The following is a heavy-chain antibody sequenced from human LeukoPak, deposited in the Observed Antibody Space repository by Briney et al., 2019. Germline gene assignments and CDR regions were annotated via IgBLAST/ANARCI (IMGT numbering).Heavy chain of an antibody. Sequence: SVKVSCNASGGTFSSYAISWVRQAPGQGLEWMGRIIPILGIANYAQKFQGRVTITADKSTSTVYMELSSLRSEDTAVYYCARESEELLDYFDYWGQGTLVTVSS. V-gene: IGHV1-69*04. D-gene: IGHD1-26*01. CDR3: ARESEELLDYFDY. J-gene: IGHJ4*02. CDR2: IIPILGIA. CDR1: GGTFSSYA.